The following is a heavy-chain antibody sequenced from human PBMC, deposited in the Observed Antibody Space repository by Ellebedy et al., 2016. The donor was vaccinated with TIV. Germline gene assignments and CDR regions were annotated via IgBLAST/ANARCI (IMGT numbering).Heavy chain of an antibody. CDR2: INSNGIST. Sequence: GGSLRLSCGASGFTFSSYWMHWVRQAPGKGLVWVSRINSNGISTDYADSVKGRFTISRDNAKNTLYLQMNSLRAEDTAVYFCARSWGSSLDCWGQGTLLTVSS. D-gene: IGHD1-26*01. J-gene: IGHJ4*02. CDR3: ARSWGSSLDC. CDR1: GFTFSSYW. V-gene: IGHV3-74*01.